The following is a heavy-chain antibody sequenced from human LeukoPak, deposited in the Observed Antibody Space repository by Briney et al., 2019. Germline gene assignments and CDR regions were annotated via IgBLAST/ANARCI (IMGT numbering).Heavy chain of an antibody. D-gene: IGHD3-10*01. CDR2: INGDGGTT. V-gene: IGHV3-74*01. CDR1: GFTFSTYW. CDR3: TRGSDYGSGSYYNPFDY. Sequence: GGSLRLSCAASGFTFSTYWMHWVRQAPGTGLVWVSRINGDGGTTRYADSVKGRFTISRDNAKNTLCLQMDSLRAEDTAVYYCTRGSDYGSGSYYNPFDYWGQGTLVTVSS. J-gene: IGHJ4*02.